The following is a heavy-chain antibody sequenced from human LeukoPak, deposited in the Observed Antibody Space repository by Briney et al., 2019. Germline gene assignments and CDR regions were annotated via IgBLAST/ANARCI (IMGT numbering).Heavy chain of an antibody. D-gene: IGHD5-18*01. J-gene: IGHJ4*02. V-gene: IGHV3-74*01. Sequence: GGSLRLSCAASGFTFSRYWMHWVRQAPGRGLVWVSRINGDGTSTSYADSVKGRFTISRDNAENTLYLQMNSLRAEDTAVYYCARSGGYNRLDYWGQGTLVTVSS. CDR1: GFTFSRYW. CDR2: INGDGTST. CDR3: ARSGGYNRLDY.